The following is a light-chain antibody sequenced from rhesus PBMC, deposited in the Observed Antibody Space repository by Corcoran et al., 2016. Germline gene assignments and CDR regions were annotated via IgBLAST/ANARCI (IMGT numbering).Light chain of an antibody. Sequence: DIQMTQSPSSLSASVGDTVTITCRASQSISNWLAWYQQKPGKAPNLLIYKASTLQSGVPSSFSGSGSGTDFTLTISSLQSEDVATHYCQQYNISPRTFGQGTKVEIK. V-gene: IGKV1-22*01. CDR3: QQYNISPRT. J-gene: IGKJ1*01. CDR1: QSISNW. CDR2: KAS.